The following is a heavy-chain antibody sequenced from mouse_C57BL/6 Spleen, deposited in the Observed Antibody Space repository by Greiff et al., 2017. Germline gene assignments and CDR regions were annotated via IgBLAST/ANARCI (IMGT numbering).Heavy chain of an antibody. CDR3: ASDYGSSSFAY. CDR2: IWSGGST. Sequence: QVQLKESGPGLVQPSQSLSITCTVSGFSLTSYGVHWVRQSPGKGLEWLGVIWSGGSTDYNAAFISRLSISKDNSKSQVFFKMNSLQADDTAIYYCASDYGSSSFAYWGQGTLVTVSA. V-gene: IGHV2-2*01. CDR1: GFSLTSYG. D-gene: IGHD1-1*01. J-gene: IGHJ3*01.